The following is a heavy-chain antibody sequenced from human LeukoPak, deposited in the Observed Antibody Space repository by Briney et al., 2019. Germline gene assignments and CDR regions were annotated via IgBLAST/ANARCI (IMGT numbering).Heavy chain of an antibody. CDR3: AKDSPLLSYYYYGMDV. V-gene: IGHV3-30*18. CDR2: ISYDGSNK. CDR1: GFTFSSYG. Sequence: QPGGSLRLSCAASGFTFSSYGMHWVRQAPGKGLEWVAVISYDGSNKYYADSVKGRFTISRDNSKNTLYLQMNSLRAEDTAVYYCAKDSPLLSYYYYGMDVWGQGTTVTVSS. J-gene: IGHJ6*02.